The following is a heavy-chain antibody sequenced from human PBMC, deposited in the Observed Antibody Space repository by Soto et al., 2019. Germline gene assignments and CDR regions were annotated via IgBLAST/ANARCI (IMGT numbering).Heavy chain of an antibody. CDR1: GGTFSSYA. Sequence: QVQLVQSGAEVKKPGSSVKVSCKASGGTFSSYAISWVRQAPGQGLEWMGGIIPIFGTANYAQKFQGRVTITADKSTSTAYMELSSLRSEDTAVYYCARHGTGVDGFQGWFDPWGQGTLVTVSS. CDR3: ARHGTGVDGFQGWFDP. J-gene: IGHJ5*02. D-gene: IGHD2-15*01. CDR2: IIPIFGTA. V-gene: IGHV1-69*14.